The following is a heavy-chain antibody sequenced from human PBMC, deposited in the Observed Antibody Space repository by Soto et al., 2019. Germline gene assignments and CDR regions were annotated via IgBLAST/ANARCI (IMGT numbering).Heavy chain of an antibody. CDR1: GGSIRSHY. CDR2: VYQNGNT. D-gene: IGHD2-8*02. Sequence: PSETLSFTCIVSGGSIRSHYWSWIRQAPGKGLEGIGYVYQNGNTNNNPSLRSRVTISIDTARNHFSLKLNSVTAADTAVYDCARGFCTGFGCQLNYFDYLGQGALVT. CDR3: ARGFCTGFGCQLNYFDY. J-gene: IGHJ4*02. V-gene: IGHV4-59*11.